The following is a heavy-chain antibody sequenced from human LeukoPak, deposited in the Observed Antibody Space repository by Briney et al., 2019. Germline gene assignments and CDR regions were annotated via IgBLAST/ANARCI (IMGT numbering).Heavy chain of an antibody. D-gene: IGHD3-10*01. J-gene: IGHJ4*02. V-gene: IGHV4-59*01. CDR1: GGSIRSYY. CDR2: IYYSGST. Sequence: PSETLSLTCTVSGGSIRSYYWSRIRQPPGKGLEWIGYIYYSGSTNYNPSLKSRVTVSVDTSKNQFSLKLSSVTAADTAVYYCARSYGSGSFYYFDYWGQGTLVTVSS. CDR3: ARSYGSGSFYYFDY.